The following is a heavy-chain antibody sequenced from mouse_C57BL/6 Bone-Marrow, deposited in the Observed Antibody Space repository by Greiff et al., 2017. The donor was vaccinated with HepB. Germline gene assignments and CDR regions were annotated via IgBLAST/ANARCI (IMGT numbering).Heavy chain of an antibody. J-gene: IGHJ2*01. CDR3: ARNPFYYYDY. D-gene: IGHD1-1*01. CDR2: IYPGGGYT. Sequence: QVQLQQSGAELVRPGTSVKMSCKASGYTFTNYWIGWAKQRPGHGLEWIGDIYPGGGYTNYNEKFKGKATLTADKSSSTAYMQFSSLTSEDSAIYYCARNPFYYYDYWGQGTTLTVSS. CDR1: GYTFTNYW. V-gene: IGHV1-63*01.